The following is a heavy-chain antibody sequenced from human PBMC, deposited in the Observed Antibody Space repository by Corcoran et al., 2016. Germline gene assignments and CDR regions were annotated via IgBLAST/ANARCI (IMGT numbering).Heavy chain of an antibody. J-gene: IGHJ3*02. D-gene: IGHD3-10*01. CDR2: IKSKTDGGTT. CDR1: GFTFSNAW. V-gene: IGHV3-15*07. CDR3: TTDPKKGTFDI. Sequence: EVQLVESGGGLVKPGGSLRLSCAASGFTFSNAWMNWVRQAPGKGLEWVGHIKSKTDGGTTDYAAPVKGRFTITRDDSKNTLYLQMNSLKTEDTAAYYCTTDPKKGTFDIWGQGTMVTVSS.